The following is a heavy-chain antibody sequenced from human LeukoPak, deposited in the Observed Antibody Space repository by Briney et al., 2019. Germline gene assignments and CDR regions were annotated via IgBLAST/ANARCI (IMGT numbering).Heavy chain of an antibody. V-gene: IGHV3-74*01. D-gene: IGHD1-1*01. J-gene: IGHJ3*02. CDR3: ARGNAHAFDI. CDR2: IHSDGSST. Sequence: GGSLRLSCVASGFTFSNYWTHWVRQAPGKGLVWVSRIHSDGSSTTSADSVKGRFTISRDNAENTLYLQMNSLRAEDTAVYFCARGNAHAFDIWGQGTMVTVSS. CDR1: GFTFSNYW.